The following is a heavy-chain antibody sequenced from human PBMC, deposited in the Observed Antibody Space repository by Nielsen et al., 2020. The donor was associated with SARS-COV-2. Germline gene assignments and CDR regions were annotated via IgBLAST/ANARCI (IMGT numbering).Heavy chain of an antibody. CDR1: GLIFGTYG. D-gene: IGHD3-3*01. CDR2: IWYDGSNE. J-gene: IGHJ4*02. V-gene: IGHV3-33*01. CDR3: ARLSNFWSGYNDY. Sequence: GGSLRLSCRASGLIFGTYGMHWVRQAPGKGLEWVEGIWYDGSNENYAESVKGRFTISRDNSNNTLFLQMDSLTADDTAVYFCARLSNFWSGYNDYWGQGTLVIVSS.